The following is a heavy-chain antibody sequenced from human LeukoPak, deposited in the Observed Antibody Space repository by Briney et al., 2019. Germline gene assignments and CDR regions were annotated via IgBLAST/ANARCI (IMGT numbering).Heavy chain of an antibody. V-gene: IGHV4-4*07. CDR2: IYTSGRT. Sequence: PSETLSLTCTVSGGSISSYYWSWIRQPAGKGLEWIGRIYTSGRTTYNPSLQSRVTISVDTSKKQVSLTLDSVTAADTATYYCARDIFYFDYWGQGIQVTVSS. J-gene: IGHJ4*02. CDR1: GGSISSYY. CDR3: ARDIFYFDY. D-gene: IGHD2-15*01.